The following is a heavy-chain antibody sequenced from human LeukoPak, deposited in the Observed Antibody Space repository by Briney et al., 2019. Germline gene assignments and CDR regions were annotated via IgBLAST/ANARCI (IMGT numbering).Heavy chain of an antibody. Sequence: SETLSLTCAVYGGSFSGYYWSWIRQPPGKGLEWIGEINHSGSTNYNPSLKSRVTISVDTSKNQFSLKLSSVTAADTAVYYCARVRRWQWLRPDAFDIWGQGTMVTVSS. CDR3: ARVRRWQWLRPDAFDI. J-gene: IGHJ3*02. V-gene: IGHV4-34*01. D-gene: IGHD6-19*01. CDR1: GGSFSGYY. CDR2: INHSGST.